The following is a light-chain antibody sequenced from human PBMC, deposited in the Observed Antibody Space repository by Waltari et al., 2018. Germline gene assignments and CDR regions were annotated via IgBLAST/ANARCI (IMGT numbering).Light chain of an antibody. J-gene: IGKJ2*01. Sequence: DIVMTQSPDSLVVSLGERATINCKSSRNLLYSPNNKDFLAWYQQKPGQPPKLLIYWASSRESGVPDRFTGSGSGTDFSLTISSLQAEDVAVYYCEQYYETPYTFGQGTKLESK. V-gene: IGKV4-1*01. CDR1: RNLLYSPNNKDF. CDR2: WAS. CDR3: EQYYETPYT.